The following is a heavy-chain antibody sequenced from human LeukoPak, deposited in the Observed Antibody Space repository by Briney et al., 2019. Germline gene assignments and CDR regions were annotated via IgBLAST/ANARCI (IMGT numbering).Heavy chain of an antibody. CDR2: IYYSGST. CDR3: ARRTGYYDGFDY. J-gene: IGHJ4*02. D-gene: IGHD3/OR15-3a*01. Sequence: SETLSLTCTVSGASISDYYWSWIRQPPGKGLEWIGYIYYSGSTNYNPSLKSRVTISVDTSKNQFSLKLSSVTAADTAVYYCARRTGYYDGFDYWGQGTLVTVSS. CDR1: GASISDYY. V-gene: IGHV4-59*01.